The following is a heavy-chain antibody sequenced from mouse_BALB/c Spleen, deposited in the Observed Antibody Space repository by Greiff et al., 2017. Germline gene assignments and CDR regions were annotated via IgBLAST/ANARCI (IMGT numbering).Heavy chain of an antibody. V-gene: IGHV1-28*01. J-gene: IGHJ4*01. CDR1: GYSFTSYY. CDR3: ARERGDYYAMDY. CDR2: IDPFNGGT. Sequence: EVQLQQSGPELMKPGASVKISCKASGYSFTSYYMHWVKQSHGKSLEWIGYIDPFNGGTSYNQKFKGKATLTVDKSSSTAYMHLSSLTSEDSAVYYCARERGDYYAMDYWGQGTSVTVSS.